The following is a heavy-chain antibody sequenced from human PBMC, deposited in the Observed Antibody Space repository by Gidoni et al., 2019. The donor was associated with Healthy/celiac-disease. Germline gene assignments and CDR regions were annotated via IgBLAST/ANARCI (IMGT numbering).Heavy chain of an antibody. CDR2: MKGKTDSGTT. CDR1: GFTFSNAG. J-gene: IGHJ6*03. CDR3: TTSADGLVPAATTLNYYMDV. D-gene: IGHD2-2*01. Sequence: EVQLVESGGGLVQPGGSLRLSCAASGFTFSNAGMNWVRQAPGKGLAWVGRMKGKTDSGTTDYAAHVKGRLTSSRDDTKNTMYPQKHRLNTEETDDYSCTTSADGLVPAATTLNYYMDVWGQGTTVTVSS. V-gene: IGHV3-15*07.